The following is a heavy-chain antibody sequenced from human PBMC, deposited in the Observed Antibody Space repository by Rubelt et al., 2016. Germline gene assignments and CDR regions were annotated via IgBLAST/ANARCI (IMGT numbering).Heavy chain of an antibody. CDR2: IYYSGST. V-gene: IGHV4-39*01. D-gene: IGHD3-3*01. Sequence: EGIGSIYYSGSTYYNPSLKSRVTISVDTSKNQFSLKLSSVTAADTAVYYCARGPNDFWSGSYYYMDVWGKGTTVTVSS. CDR3: ARGPNDFWSGSYYYMDV. J-gene: IGHJ6*03.